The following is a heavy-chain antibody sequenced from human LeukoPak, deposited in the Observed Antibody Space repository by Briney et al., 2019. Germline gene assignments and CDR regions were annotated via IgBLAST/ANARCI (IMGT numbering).Heavy chain of an antibody. D-gene: IGHD6-19*01. Sequence: GGSLRLSCAASGFSVSASYMSWVRQAPGKGLESVSVISNKGATYYADYVKGRFSISRDNSKNTVSLQMNSLRAEDTAVYFCVRDSTISGWYELGYWGQGTLVTVSS. J-gene: IGHJ4*02. CDR2: ISNKGAT. CDR1: GFSVSASY. CDR3: VRDSTISGWYELGY. V-gene: IGHV3-53*01.